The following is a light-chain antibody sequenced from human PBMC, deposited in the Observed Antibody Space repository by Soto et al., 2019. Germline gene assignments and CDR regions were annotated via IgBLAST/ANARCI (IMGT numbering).Light chain of an antibody. Sequence: QSVLTQPPSASGTPGQRVTISCSGSRSNIGSNYVYWYQQLPGTAPKLLIYRNNQRPSGVPDRFSGSKSGTSASLASSGLRSEDEANYYCAAWDDSLSGVVFGGGTKLTVL. CDR2: RNN. CDR1: RSNIGSNY. CDR3: AAWDDSLSGVV. J-gene: IGLJ2*01. V-gene: IGLV1-47*01.